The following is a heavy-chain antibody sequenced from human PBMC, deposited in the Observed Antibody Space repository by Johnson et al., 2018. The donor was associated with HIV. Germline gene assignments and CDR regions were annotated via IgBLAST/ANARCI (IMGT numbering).Heavy chain of an antibody. CDR2: IYSGGSP. CDR1: GFTVSSNY. Sequence: VQLVESGGGLVQPGGSLRLSCAASGFTVSSNYMSWVRQAPGQGLEWVSVIYSGGSPYYADPVKGRFTIPRDNSKNRLDLQRNSLEAEDTAVYYCARAWGSRDILTALRGAFDIWGQGTMVTVSS. V-gene: IGHV3-66*01. J-gene: IGHJ3*02. CDR3: ARAWGSRDILTALRGAFDI. D-gene: IGHD3-9*01.